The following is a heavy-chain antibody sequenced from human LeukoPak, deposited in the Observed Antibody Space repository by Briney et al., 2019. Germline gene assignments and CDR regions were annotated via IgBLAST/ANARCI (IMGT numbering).Heavy chain of an antibody. Sequence: ASVKVSCKASGYTFTSYAMHWVRQAPGQRLEWMGWINAGNGNTKYSQEFQGRVTITRDTSASTAYMELSSLRSEDMAVYYCARDRYYYDSSGYYYALFLDYWGQGTLVTVSS. J-gene: IGHJ4*02. D-gene: IGHD3-22*01. CDR2: INAGNGNT. CDR1: GYTFTSYA. V-gene: IGHV1-3*03. CDR3: ARDRYYYDSSGYYYALFLDY.